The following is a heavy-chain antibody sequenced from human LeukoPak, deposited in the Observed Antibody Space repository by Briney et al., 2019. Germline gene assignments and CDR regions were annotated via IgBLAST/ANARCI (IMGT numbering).Heavy chain of an antibody. Sequence: SETLSLTCVVSGGSVSGYYWGWIRQPPGRGLEWIGYVYCSGSTNYNPSFKSRITISVDTSRNQFSLQLSSVTAADTAVYYCARSLIAAAGTFWFDPWGQGTLVTVSS. D-gene: IGHD6-13*01. V-gene: IGHV4-59*02. CDR1: GGSVSGYY. CDR3: ARSLIAAAGTFWFDP. J-gene: IGHJ5*02. CDR2: VYCSGST.